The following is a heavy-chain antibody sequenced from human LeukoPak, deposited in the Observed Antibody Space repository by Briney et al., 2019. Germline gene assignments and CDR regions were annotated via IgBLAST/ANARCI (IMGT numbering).Heavy chain of an antibody. CDR2: IYYSGST. Sequence: SETLSLTCTVSGGSISSYYWSWIRQPPGKGLEWIGYIYYSGSTNYNPSLKIRVTISVDTSKNQFSLKLSSVTAADTAVYYCARVGDYGGGIGYWGQGTLVTVSS. CDR3: ARVGDYGGGIGY. CDR1: GGSISSYY. J-gene: IGHJ4*02. V-gene: IGHV4-59*01. D-gene: IGHD4-23*01.